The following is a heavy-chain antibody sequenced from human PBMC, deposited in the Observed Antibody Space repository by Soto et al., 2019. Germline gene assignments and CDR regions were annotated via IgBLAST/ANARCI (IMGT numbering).Heavy chain of an antibody. J-gene: IGHJ6*02. CDR1: GFTFSAYD. D-gene: IGHD2-15*01. V-gene: IGHV3-13*05. CDR2: IGAADDP. CDR3: ARAYSGRLPRRADYYFAMDV. Sequence: GGSLRLSCAASGFTFSAYDMHWVRQTTGKGLEWVSAIGAADDPYYLGSVKGRFTISRENAKNSLYLQMNSLRAEDTAVYYCARAYSGRLPRRADYYFAMDVWGQGTTVTVSS.